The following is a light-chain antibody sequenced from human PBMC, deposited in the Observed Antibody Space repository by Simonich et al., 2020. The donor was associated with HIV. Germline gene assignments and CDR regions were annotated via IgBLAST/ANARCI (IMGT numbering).Light chain of an antibody. CDR2: GAS. V-gene: IGKV3-15*01. CDR3: QQYDKWPLF. Sequence: EVVMTQSPATLSVSPGERATLPCRASQSVSNNLAWYQQKPGQAPGLLIYGASTRATCIPARFSGSGSGTEFTLTISSMQSEDFAVYYCQQYDKWPLFFGQGTKLELK. CDR1: QSVSNN. J-gene: IGKJ2*01.